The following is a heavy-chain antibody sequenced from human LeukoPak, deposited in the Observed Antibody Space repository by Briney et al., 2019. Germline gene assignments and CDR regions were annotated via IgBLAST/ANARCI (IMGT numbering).Heavy chain of an antibody. J-gene: IGHJ4*02. Sequence: PSETLSLTCTVSGGSISSYYWSWIRQPAGKGLEWIGRIYTSGSTNYNPSLKSRVTMSVDTSKNQFSLKLSSVTAADTAVYYCRSSSWYGDFDYWGQGTLVTVSS. CDR2: IYTSGST. CDR3: RSSSWYGDFDY. D-gene: IGHD6-13*01. CDR1: GGSISSYY. V-gene: IGHV4-4*07.